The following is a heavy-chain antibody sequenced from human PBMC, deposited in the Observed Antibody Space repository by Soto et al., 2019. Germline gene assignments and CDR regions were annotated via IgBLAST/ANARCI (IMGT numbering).Heavy chain of an antibody. CDR2: TNTYNGNT. J-gene: IGHJ4*02. CDR1: GYTFTNYG. CDR3: ARGMTPDYFDF. Sequence: QVQLVQSGPEVKKPGASVKGSCKTSGYTFTNYGISWVRQAPGQGLEWMGWTNTYNGNTKYAEDLQGRVTMTADTSSNTAYLDLRSRRSDDTAVFFCARGMTPDYFDFWGQGTLVTVSS. V-gene: IGHV1-18*04.